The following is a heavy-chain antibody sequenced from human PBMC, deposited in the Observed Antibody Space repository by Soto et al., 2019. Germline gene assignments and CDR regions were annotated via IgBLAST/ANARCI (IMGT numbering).Heavy chain of an antibody. CDR3: AKVEDSSGYYALSV. CDR2: INHSGST. J-gene: IGHJ4*02. Sequence: SETLSLTCAVYGGSFSGYYWSWIRQPPGKGLEWIGEINHSGSTNSSPSLKSRVTISVDTSKNQFSLKLSSVTAADTAVYYCAKVEDSSGYYALSVWGQGTLVTVSS. CDR1: GGSFSGYY. V-gene: IGHV4-34*01. D-gene: IGHD3-22*01.